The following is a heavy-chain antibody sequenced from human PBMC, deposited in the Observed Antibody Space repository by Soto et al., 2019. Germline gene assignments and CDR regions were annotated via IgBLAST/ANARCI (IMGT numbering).Heavy chain of an antibody. V-gene: IGHV3-7*03. CDR1: GFSFSSAG. CDR2: MNEDGSER. D-gene: IGHD4-4*01. J-gene: IGHJ4*02. CDR3: ARDRAYSRFDY. Sequence: EVQLVESGGGLVQPGGSLRLSCAVSGFSFSSAGMTWIRQAPGKGLERVAIMNEDGSERYYVDSVKGRFTISRDNAKNALFLLMNSLRVEDTAVYFCARDRAYSRFDYWGQGSLVTLSS.